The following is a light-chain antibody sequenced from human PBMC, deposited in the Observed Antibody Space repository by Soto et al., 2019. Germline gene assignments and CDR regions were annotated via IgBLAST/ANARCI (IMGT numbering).Light chain of an antibody. CDR1: QSISRS. J-gene: IGKJ5*01. Sequence: IEWTQTARIRSVSAKRIDTRACRASQSISRSLAWYQQKPGQAPRLLIYGASNRATGIPDRFSCSGSGTAYTLTIKCRHPGDSATSYCQAPKSSAMPCGRGTRLEIK. CDR3: QAPKSSAMP. V-gene: IGKV3D-15*01. CDR2: GAS.